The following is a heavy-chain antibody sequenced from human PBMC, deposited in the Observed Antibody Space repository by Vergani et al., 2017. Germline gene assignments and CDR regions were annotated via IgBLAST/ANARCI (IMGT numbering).Heavy chain of an antibody. D-gene: IGHD6-13*01. CDR2: IGTAGDT. J-gene: IGHJ4*02. CDR1: GFTFSSYD. CDR3: ARGRIAAAGDDFDY. Sequence: EVQLVESGGGLVQPGGSLGLSCAASGFTFSSYDMHWVRQATGKGLEWVSDIGTAGDTYYPGSVKGRFTISRENAKNSLYLQMNSLRAGDTAVYYCARGRIAAAGDDFDYWGQGTLVTVSS. V-gene: IGHV3-13*04.